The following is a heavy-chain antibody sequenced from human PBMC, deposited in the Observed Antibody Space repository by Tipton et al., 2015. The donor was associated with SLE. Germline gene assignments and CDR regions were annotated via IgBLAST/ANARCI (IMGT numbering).Heavy chain of an antibody. D-gene: IGHD4-23*01. CDR3: ARASGGNSPY. CDR2: IYHSGST. CDR1: GGSFSGYY. J-gene: IGHJ4*02. V-gene: IGHV4-34*01. Sequence: TLSLTCAVYGGSFSGYYWSWIRQPPGKGLEWLGEIYHSGSTNYNPSLKSRVTISVDTSKNQFSLNLTSVTAADTAIYYCARASGGNSPYWGQGTLVTVSS.